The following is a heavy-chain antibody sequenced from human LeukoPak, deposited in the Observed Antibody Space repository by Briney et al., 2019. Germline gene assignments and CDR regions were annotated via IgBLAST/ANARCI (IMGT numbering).Heavy chain of an antibody. CDR3: ARDTHYSSSWAIDP. J-gene: IGHJ5*02. Sequence: SETLSLTCTVSGGSISSGGYYWSWIRQPPGKGLEWIVYIYHSGSTYYNPSLKSRVTISVDRSKNQFSLKLSSVTAADTAVYYCARDTHYSSSWAIDPWGQGTLVTVSS. D-gene: IGHD6-13*01. V-gene: IGHV4-30-2*01. CDR1: GGSISSGGYY. CDR2: IYHSGST.